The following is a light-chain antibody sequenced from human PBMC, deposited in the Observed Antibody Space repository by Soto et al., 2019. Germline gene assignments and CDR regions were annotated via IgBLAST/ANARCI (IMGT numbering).Light chain of an antibody. CDR1: QTPRTF. CDR2: ATS. J-gene: IGKJ2*01. V-gene: IGKV1-39*01. CDR3: QQPPHT. Sequence: DIQMTQSPSSLSASVGDRVTITCWARQTPRTFINWYQQKPGKAPRLLIYATSTLQSGVPSRFSGRDSGADFTLTINNLQPEDFATYYCQQPPHTFGPGTKVEIK.